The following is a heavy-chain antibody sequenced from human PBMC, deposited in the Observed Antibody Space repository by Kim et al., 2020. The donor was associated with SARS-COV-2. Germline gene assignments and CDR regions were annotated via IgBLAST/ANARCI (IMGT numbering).Heavy chain of an antibody. Sequence: GGSLRLSCTASGFTFSAFSMNWVRQAPGKGLEWVSSINRNSRDIYYSDSLKGRFTISRDNAKNSLYLQMNSLSAEDTAVYYCARVDGSGSYYKFWGQGTLVIASS. D-gene: IGHD3-10*01. V-gene: IGHV3-21*01. J-gene: IGHJ4*02. CDR2: INRNSRDI. CDR1: GFTFSAFS. CDR3: ARVDGSGSYYKF.